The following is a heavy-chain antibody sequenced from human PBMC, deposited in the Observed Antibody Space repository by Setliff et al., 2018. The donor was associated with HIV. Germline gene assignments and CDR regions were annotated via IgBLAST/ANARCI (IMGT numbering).Heavy chain of an antibody. V-gene: IGHV4-4*02. CDR3: ARHRDPPGTSWIFYYYYMDL. J-gene: IGHJ6*03. CDR1: GGSIRSSNW. CDR2: IHHSGST. Sequence: SETLSLTCVVSGGSIRSSNWWSWVRQPPGKGLEWIGEIHHSGSTNYNLSLKSRLTISVDTSKNQVSLRLSSVTAADTGVYYCARHRDPPGTSWIFYYYYMDLWGGGTTVTVS. D-gene: IGHD2-2*01.